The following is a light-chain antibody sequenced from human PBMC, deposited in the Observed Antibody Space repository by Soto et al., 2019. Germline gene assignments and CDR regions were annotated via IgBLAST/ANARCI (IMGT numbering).Light chain of an antibody. CDR2: GAS. Sequence: EIVLTQSPGTLSLSPGEIATLSCRASRSVSSNYIAWYQQKPGQSPRLLIYGASNRSTDIQDRFGGSGSGTDFTLTISRLEAEDFAVYYSLQYGSSPWTCGKGTKGEIK. CDR1: RSVSSNY. CDR3: LQYGSSPWT. V-gene: IGKV3-20*01. J-gene: IGKJ1*01.